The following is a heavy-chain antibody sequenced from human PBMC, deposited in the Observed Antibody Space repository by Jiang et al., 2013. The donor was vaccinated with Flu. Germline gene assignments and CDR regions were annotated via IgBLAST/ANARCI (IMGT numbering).Heavy chain of an antibody. Sequence: GPGLVKPSETLSLTCTVSGGSISSSSYYWGWIRQPPGKGLEWIGSIYYSGSTYYNPSLKSRVTISVDTSKNQFSLKLSSVTAADTAVYYCARRGGSSSWYLDYWGQGTLVTVSS. CDR3: ARRGGSSSWYLDY. V-gene: IGHV4-39*01. CDR2: IYYSGST. CDR1: GGSISSSSYY. D-gene: IGHD6-13*01. J-gene: IGHJ4*02.